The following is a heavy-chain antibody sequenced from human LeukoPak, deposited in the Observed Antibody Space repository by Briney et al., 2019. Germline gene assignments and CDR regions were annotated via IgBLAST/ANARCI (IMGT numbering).Heavy chain of an antibody. CDR1: GFTFSSYW. J-gene: IGHJ3*02. CDR3: ARAGCSSTSCYRPPNDAFDI. D-gene: IGHD2-2*02. Sequence: GGSLRLSCAASGFTFSSYWMSWVRQAPGKGLEWVANIKQDGSEKYYVDSVKGRFTISRDNAKNSLYLQMNSLRAEDTAVYYCARAGCSSTSCYRPPNDAFDIWGQGTMVTVSS. V-gene: IGHV3-7*01. CDR2: IKQDGSEK.